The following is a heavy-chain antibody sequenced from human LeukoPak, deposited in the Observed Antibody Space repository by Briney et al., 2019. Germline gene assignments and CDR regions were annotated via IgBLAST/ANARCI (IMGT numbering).Heavy chain of an antibody. V-gene: IGHV1-8*01. J-gene: IGHJ5*02. CDR2: MNPNSGNT. Sequence: ASVKVSCKASGYTFTSYDINWVRQATGQGLEWMGWMNPNSGNTGYAQKFQGRVTMTRNTSISTAYMELSSLRSEDTAVYYCARGRAHDYGDYVRGWFDPWGQGTLVTVSS. D-gene: IGHD4-17*01. CDR1: GYTFTSYD. CDR3: ARGRAHDYGDYVRGWFDP.